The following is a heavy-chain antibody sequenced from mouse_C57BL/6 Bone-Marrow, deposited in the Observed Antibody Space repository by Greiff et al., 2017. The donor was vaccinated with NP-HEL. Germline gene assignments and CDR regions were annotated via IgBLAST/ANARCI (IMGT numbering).Heavy chain of an antibody. CDR1: GIDFSRYW. J-gene: IGHJ4*01. Sequence: EVKLLESGGGLVQPGGSLKLSCAASGIDFSRYWMSWVRRAPGKGLEWIGEINPDSSTINYAPSLKDKFIISRDNAKNTLYLQMSKVRSEDTALYYCARPNIFFYYYGSSYAMDYWGQGTSVTVSS. V-gene: IGHV4-1*01. D-gene: IGHD1-1*01. CDR2: INPDSSTI. CDR3: ARPNIFFYYYGSSYAMDY.